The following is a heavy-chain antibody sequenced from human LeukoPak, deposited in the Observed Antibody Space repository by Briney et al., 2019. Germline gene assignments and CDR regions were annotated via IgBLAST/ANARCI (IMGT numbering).Heavy chain of an antibody. CDR1: GFTFSSYA. CDR3: AKAVTFGGVIVIRLYYFDY. Sequence: GGSLRLSCAASGFTFSSYAMSWVRQAPGKGLEWVSAISGSGGSTYYADSVKGRFTISRDNSKNTLYLQMNSLRAEDTAVYYWAKAVTFGGVIVIRLYYFDYWGQGTLVTVSS. V-gene: IGHV3-23*01. D-gene: IGHD3-16*02. J-gene: IGHJ4*02. CDR2: ISGSGGST.